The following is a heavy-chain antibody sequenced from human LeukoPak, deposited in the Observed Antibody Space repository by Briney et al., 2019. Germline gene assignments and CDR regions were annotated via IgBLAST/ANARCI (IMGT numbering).Heavy chain of an antibody. D-gene: IGHD3-22*01. J-gene: IGHJ6*03. Sequence: GGSLRLSCAASGFTFSGYAVHWVRQAPGKGLQWVAAISYDGYNKYYADSLKGRFTISRENSKNTLWLQMNSLSAEDTAVYYCARGGMYDSYYFFYMDVWGKGTTVAVSS. V-gene: IGHV3-30*01. CDR3: ARGGMYDSYYFFYMDV. CDR2: ISYDGYNK. CDR1: GFTFSGYA.